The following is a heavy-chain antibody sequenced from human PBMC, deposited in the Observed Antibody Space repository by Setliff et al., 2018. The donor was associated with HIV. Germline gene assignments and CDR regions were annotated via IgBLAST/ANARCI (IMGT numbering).Heavy chain of an antibody. Sequence: SETLSLTCTVSGGSISSGGYYWSWIRQHPGTGLEWIGYIYYSGSNYYNPSLKSRVTISVDTSKNQFSLKLSSVTAADTAVYYCARGSPYYDFWSGYLGSSDYYYYYMDVWGKGTTVTVSS. CDR3: ARGSPYYDFWSGYLGSSDYYYYYMDV. D-gene: IGHD3-3*01. J-gene: IGHJ6*03. V-gene: IGHV4-31*03. CDR2: IYYSGSN. CDR1: GGSISSGGYY.